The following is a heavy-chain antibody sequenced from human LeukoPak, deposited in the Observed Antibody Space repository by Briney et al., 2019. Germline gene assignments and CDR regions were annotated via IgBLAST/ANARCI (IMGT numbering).Heavy chain of an antibody. Sequence: SETLSLTCTVSGGSISSYYWSWIRQPPGKGLEWIGYIYYSGSTNYNPSLKSRVTISVDTSKNQFSLKLSSVTAADTAVYYCARVQITIFGVVTPLFDYWGQGTLVTVSS. J-gene: IGHJ4*02. CDR2: IYYSGST. V-gene: IGHV4-59*01. CDR3: ARVQITIFGVVTPLFDY. CDR1: GGSISSYY. D-gene: IGHD3-3*01.